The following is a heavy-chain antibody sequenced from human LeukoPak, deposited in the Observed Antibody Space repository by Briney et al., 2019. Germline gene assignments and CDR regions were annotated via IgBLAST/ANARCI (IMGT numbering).Heavy chain of an antibody. CDR3: AREGGGTMYYDSSGYFDY. D-gene: IGHD3-22*01. Sequence: SGTLSLTCTVSGGSISSYYWSWIRQPPGKGPEWIGYIYYSGSTNYNPSLKSRVTISVDTSKNQFSLKLSSVTAADTAVYYCAREGGGTMYYDSSGYFDYWGQGTLVTVSS. V-gene: IGHV4-59*01. CDR2: IYYSGST. J-gene: IGHJ4*02. CDR1: GGSISSYY.